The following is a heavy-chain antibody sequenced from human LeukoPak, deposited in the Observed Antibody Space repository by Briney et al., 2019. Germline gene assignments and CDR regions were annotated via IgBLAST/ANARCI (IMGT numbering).Heavy chain of an antibody. D-gene: IGHD3-10*01. CDR1: GYTFTSYG. CDR3: ARLPARYGSESRYYYGMDV. CDR2: ISAYNGNT. V-gene: IGHV1-18*01. J-gene: IGHJ6*02. Sequence: ASVKVSCKASGYTFTSYGISWVRQAPGQGLEWMGWISAYNGNTNYAQKLQGRVTMTTDTSTSTAYMELRSLRSDDTAVYYCARLPARYGSESRYYYGMDVWGQASTVTV.